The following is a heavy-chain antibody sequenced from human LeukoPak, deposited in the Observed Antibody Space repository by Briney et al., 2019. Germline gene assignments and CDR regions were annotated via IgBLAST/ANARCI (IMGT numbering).Heavy chain of an antibody. Sequence: SETLSLTCPVSTGSISPYFWSWIRQPPGKGLGWIGYISYTGSTNYNPSLKSRVTISVDTSKNQFSLQLTSVTAADTAVYYCARDDYRGVTNFDPWGQGTLVTVSS. J-gene: IGHJ5*02. V-gene: IGHV4-59*01. CDR2: ISYTGST. D-gene: IGHD3-10*01. CDR1: TGSISPYF. CDR3: ARDDYRGVTNFDP.